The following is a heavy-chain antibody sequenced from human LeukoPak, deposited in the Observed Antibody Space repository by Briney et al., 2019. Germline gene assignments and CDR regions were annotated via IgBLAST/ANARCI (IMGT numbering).Heavy chain of an antibody. J-gene: IGHJ4*02. CDR1: GFIFSNYA. CDR2: VTGNGGNT. CDR3: AKAVGPSGYYPAS. Sequence: GALRLSCAASGFIFSNYAMSWVRQAPGKGLEWVSAVTGNGGNTYYADSVKGRFTISRDTSKNTLFLQMNSLRAEDSAVYYCAKAVGPSGYYPASRGQGTLVTVSS. V-gene: IGHV3-23*01. D-gene: IGHD3-22*01.